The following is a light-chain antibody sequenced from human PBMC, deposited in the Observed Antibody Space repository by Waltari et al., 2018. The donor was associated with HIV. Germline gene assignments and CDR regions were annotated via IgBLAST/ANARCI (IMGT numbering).Light chain of an antibody. Sequence: QSVLTQPHSMSGAPGQRITIPLTGRSPTLRAGSDAPLYPQLPVTSPKPPLYGITNRPSGVPDRFFASKSGTSASLAIAGLEAEDEADYYCQSYDGSLSGYVCGTGTKVTVL. V-gene: IGLV1-40*01. CDR1: SPTLRAGSD. CDR2: GIT. CDR3: QSYDGSLSGYV. J-gene: IGLJ1*01.